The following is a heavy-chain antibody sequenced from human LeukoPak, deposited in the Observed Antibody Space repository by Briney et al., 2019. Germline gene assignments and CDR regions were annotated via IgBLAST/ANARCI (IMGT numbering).Heavy chain of an antibody. CDR1: GFTFSSYW. Sequence: PGGSLRLSCAASGFTFSSYWMSWVRQAPGKGLEWVANIKQDGSEKNYVDSVKGRFTISRDNANNSAFLQMNNLRVEDTALYFCTTIFHSASWFFDLWGRGTLVTVSS. CDR2: IKQDGSEK. V-gene: IGHV3-7*01. CDR3: TTIFHSASWFFDL. J-gene: IGHJ2*01. D-gene: IGHD4/OR15-4a*01.